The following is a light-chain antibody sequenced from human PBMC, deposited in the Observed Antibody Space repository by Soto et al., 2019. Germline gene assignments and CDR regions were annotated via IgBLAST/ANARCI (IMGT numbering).Light chain of an antibody. Sequence: EIVLTQSPGTLSLSPGERATLSCRASQSVRSSYLAWYQQKPGQAPRLLIYGASSRATGIPDRFSGSGSGTDFTLTISRLEPEDLAVYYCQQYGSSPLFTFGPGTKVDIK. CDR3: QQYGSSPLFT. CDR2: GAS. CDR1: QSVRSSY. J-gene: IGKJ3*01. V-gene: IGKV3-20*01.